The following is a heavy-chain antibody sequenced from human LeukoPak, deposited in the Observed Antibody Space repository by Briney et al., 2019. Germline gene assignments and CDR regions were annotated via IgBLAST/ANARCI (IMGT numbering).Heavy chain of an antibody. D-gene: IGHD3-10*01. Sequence: SETLSLNCSVSGDSVTSSSYHWGWIRQPPGEGLEWIGTVYYSGNTYYNPSLKTRLTLSIDASKNQVSLRLSTVTATDTAVYYCARLSGGNPGNFWGQGTLVTVSS. CDR3: ARLSGGNPGNF. V-gene: IGHV4-39*01. CDR2: VYYSGNT. J-gene: IGHJ4*02. CDR1: GDSVTSSSYH.